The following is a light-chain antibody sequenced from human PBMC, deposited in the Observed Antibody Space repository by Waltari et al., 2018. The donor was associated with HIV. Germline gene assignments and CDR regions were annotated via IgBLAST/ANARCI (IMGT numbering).Light chain of an antibody. CDR1: QGISSN. V-gene: IGKV1-13*02. CDR2: DAS. Sequence: AIQLTQSPSALSAAVGDTVTITCRSSQGISSNLAWYQQKPGKAPKLRIYDASSLKSGVPSRFAGSGSGTDFTLTISSLQPEDFATYYCQQFNTYPRTFGGGTKVEIK. J-gene: IGKJ4*01. CDR3: QQFNTYPRT.